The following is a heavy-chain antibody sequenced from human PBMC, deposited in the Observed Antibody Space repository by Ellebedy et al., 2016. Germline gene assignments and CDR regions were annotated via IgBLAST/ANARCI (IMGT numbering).Heavy chain of an antibody. V-gene: IGHV4-30-4*01. D-gene: IGHD3-22*01. CDR1: GGSISSDDYY. CDR3: ARGKLNYDSGGYVSPSSFDI. Sequence: SETLSLTCTVSGGSISSDDYYWTWIRQPPGKGLEWIGYIFYRGSTYYNPSLKGRVTISIDTSKKQFSLELTSVTAADRAVYYCARGKLNYDSGGYVSPSSFDIWGQGTTVTVSS. CDR2: IFYRGST. J-gene: IGHJ3*02.